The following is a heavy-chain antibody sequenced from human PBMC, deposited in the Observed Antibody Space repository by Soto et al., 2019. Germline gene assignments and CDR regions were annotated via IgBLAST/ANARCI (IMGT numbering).Heavy chain of an antibody. V-gene: IGHV3-30-3*01. J-gene: IGHJ6*02. Sequence: QVQLVESGGGVVQPGRSLRLSCAASGFTFTSYAMHWVRQAPGKGLACVAVISNDGSNYYYADSVRGRFTISRDNTKNTLCLQKSSLRGEDSGVYYCARGTTLAIFDYSMDVWGQGTTVTVSS. CDR3: ARGTTLAIFDYSMDV. D-gene: IGHD3-3*01. CDR1: GFTFTSYA. CDR2: ISNDGSNY.